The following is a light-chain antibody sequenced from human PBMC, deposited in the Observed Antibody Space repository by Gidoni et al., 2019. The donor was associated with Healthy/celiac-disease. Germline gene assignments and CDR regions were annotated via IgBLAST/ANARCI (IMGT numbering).Light chain of an antibody. J-gene: IGKJ5*01. CDR2: GAS. V-gene: IGKV3-15*01. CDR3: QQYNNFPRA. CDR1: QSVSSN. Sequence: EIVMTQSPATLSVSPGERATLSFRASQSVSSNLAWYQQQSGQAPRLLSYGASTRATGIPARFSGSGSGTEFTLTISSLQSEDFAVYYCQQYNNFPRAFGQGTRLEIK.